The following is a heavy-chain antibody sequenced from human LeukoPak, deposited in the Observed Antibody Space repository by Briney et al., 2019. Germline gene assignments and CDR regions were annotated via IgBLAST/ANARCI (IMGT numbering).Heavy chain of an antibody. Sequence: ASVKVSCKASGYTFTGYYMHWVRRAPGQGLEWMGWINPNSGGTNYAQKFQGRVTMTRDTSISTAYMELSRLRSDDTAVYYCAREDGYNWAYYFDYWGQGTLVTVSS. V-gene: IGHV1-2*02. CDR2: INPNSGGT. D-gene: IGHD5-24*01. J-gene: IGHJ4*02. CDR3: AREDGYNWAYYFDY. CDR1: GYTFTGYY.